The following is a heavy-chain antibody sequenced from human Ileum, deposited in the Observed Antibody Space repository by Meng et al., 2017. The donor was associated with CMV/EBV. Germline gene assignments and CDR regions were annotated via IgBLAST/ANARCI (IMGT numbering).Heavy chain of an antibody. CDR2: IIGSGRSSGDTA. J-gene: IGHJ5*02. CDR3: ARDRSQGGFDP. CDR1: GFTFSIYA. Sequence: GESLKISCAASGFTFSIYAMNWVRQAPGKGLEWVSGIIGSGRSSGDTAFYAESVRGRFTVSRDNSKNTVFLQMNSLRVGDTAVYYCARDRSQGGFDPWGQGTLVTVSS. V-gene: IGHV3-23*01.